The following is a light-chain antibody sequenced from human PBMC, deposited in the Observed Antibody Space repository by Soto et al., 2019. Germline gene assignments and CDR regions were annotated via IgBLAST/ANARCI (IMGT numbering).Light chain of an antibody. Sequence: QSVLTQPASVSGSPGQSITISCTGTSSDIGGCNYVSWYQQHPGKAPKHIIYDVTNRPSGVSNRFSGSKSANTASLTISGLQTEDEADYYCSSCTSSNTHVVFGGGTKLTVL. CDR3: SSCTSSNTHVV. V-gene: IGLV2-14*01. J-gene: IGLJ2*01. CDR1: SSDIGGCNY. CDR2: DVT.